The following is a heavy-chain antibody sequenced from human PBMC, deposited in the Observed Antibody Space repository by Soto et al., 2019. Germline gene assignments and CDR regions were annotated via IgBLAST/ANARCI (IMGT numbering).Heavy chain of an antibody. CDR2: IRQDGSEE. J-gene: IGHJ4*02. V-gene: IGHV3-7*03. D-gene: IGHD1-1*01. CDR1: GFDFSSYW. CDR3: MTTTRGGPFDY. Sequence: EVQLVESGGDLVQPGGSLRLSCAASGFDFSSYWMTWVRQAPGKGLQWVAIIRQDGSEEKYVDSVRGRFTISRDNAKNVGYLQMNSLRAEDTAVYYCMTTTRGGPFDYWGRGTLVTVSS.